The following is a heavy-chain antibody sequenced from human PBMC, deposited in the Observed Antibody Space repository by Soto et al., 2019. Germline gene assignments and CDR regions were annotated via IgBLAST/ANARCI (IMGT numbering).Heavy chain of an antibody. CDR1: GYTFTSYG. V-gene: IGHV1-18*01. D-gene: IGHD5-18*01. J-gene: IGHJ3*02. Sequence: QVQLVQSGAEVKKPGASVKVSCKASGYTFTSYGIAWVRQAPGQGLEWMGWVNANNGHTNYAQKIQGRVTMTTDTSTSTVYMELRSLGPDDTAVYYCARDGYYDNWGQGTMVTVSS. CDR3: ARDGYYDN. CDR2: VNANNGHT.